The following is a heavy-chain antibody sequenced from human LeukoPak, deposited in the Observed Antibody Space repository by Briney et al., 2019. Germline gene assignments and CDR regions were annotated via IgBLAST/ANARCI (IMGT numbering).Heavy chain of an antibody. Sequence: ASGKVSCKASGYTFTGYDMHWVRQAPGRGLEWMGRINPNSGGTNYAQKFQGRVTMTRDTSISTAYMELSRLRSDDTAVYYCAGERVVAATEGFDPWGQGTLVTVSS. CDR2: INPNSGGT. CDR3: AGERVVAATEGFDP. CDR1: GYTFTGYD. J-gene: IGHJ5*02. D-gene: IGHD2-15*01. V-gene: IGHV1-2*06.